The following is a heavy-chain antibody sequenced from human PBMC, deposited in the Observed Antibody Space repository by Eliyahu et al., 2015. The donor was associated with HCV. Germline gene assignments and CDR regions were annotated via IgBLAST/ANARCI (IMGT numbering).Heavy chain of an antibody. J-gene: IGHJ4*02. CDR1: GFTVSGNY. D-gene: IGHD6-19*01. CDR2: IYSGGDT. Sequence: EVQLVESGGGVIQPGGSLRLXCAAXGFTVSGNYMSWVRQAPGKGLEWVSVIYSGGDTYYADSVKGRFTMSRDNSKNTLYLQMNSLRAEDTAVYYCAKAAGWYGKGYFDYWGQGTLVTVSS. CDR3: AKAAGWYGKGYFDY. V-gene: IGHV3-53*01.